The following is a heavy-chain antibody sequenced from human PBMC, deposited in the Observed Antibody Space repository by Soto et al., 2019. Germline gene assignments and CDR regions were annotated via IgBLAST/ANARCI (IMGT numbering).Heavy chain of an antibody. CDR3: ARTLEEGAGNWFDP. D-gene: IGHD1-1*01. J-gene: IGHJ5*02. V-gene: IGHV4-30-4*01. Sequence: SETLSLTCTVSGASTRSGDFSWSWIRQSPGRGLEWIGYMYYSGSTYYNPSLRSRVVISVDTSKNQFSLQLNAATAADTAVYYCARTLEEGAGNWFDPWGQGTLVTVSS. CDR2: MYYSGST. CDR1: GASTRSGDFS.